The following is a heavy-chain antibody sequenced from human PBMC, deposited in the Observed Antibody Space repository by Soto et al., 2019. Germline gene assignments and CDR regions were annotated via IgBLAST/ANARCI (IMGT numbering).Heavy chain of an antibody. Sequence: QLQLQESGSGLVKPSQTLSLTCAVSGGSISSGGYSWSWIRQPPGKGLEWIGYIYHSGSTYYNPSLKIRVTISVDRSKDQFSLKLSSVTAADTAVYYCARRRGFPYYYGMDVWGQGTTVTVSS. CDR2: IYHSGST. CDR3: ARRRGFPYYYGMDV. CDR1: GGSISSGGYS. V-gene: IGHV4-30-2*01. J-gene: IGHJ6*02. D-gene: IGHD5-12*01.